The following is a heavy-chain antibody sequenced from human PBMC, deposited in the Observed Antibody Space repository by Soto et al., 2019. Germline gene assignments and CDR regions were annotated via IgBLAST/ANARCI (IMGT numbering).Heavy chain of an antibody. CDR3: ARDPRTVVVVAATRGWFDP. Sequence: SVKVSCKASGYTFTSYGISWVRQATGQGLEWMGWISAYNGNTNYAQKLQGRVTMTTDTSTSTAYMELRSLRSDDTAVYYCARDPRTVVVVAATRGWFDPWGQGTLVTVSS. D-gene: IGHD2-15*01. CDR1: GYTFTSYG. J-gene: IGHJ5*02. V-gene: IGHV1-18*01. CDR2: ISAYNGNT.